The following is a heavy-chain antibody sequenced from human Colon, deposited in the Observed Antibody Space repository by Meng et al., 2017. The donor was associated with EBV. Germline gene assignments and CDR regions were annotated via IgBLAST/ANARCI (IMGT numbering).Heavy chain of an antibody. CDR1: GRSLSSIIW. V-gene: IGHV4-4*02. Sequence: REAGRGLVSPSGTLSLTGAVSGRSLSSIIWWSWVRQPPGKGLEWIGEIYHSGSTNYNPSLKSRVTISVDESKNQFSLRLSSVTAADTAVYYCARVGAYCGGDCYHPRWGQGTLVTVSS. D-gene: IGHD2-21*02. CDR2: IYHSGST. J-gene: IGHJ4*02. CDR3: ARVGAYCGGDCYHPR.